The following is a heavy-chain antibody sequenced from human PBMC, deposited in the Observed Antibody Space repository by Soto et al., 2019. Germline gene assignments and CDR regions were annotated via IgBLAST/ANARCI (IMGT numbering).Heavy chain of an antibody. CDR3: TDSVQASGWFDP. Sequence: EVHLVESGGGLVKPGGSLTLSCATSGLTFINAWMNWVRQTPGRGLEWVGRIKSKANGGTTDYAAPVKGRFTISRDDSKDTLYVQMDSLKIEDTGVYYCTDSVQASGWFDPWGQGTLVTVSS. CDR1: GLTFINAW. V-gene: IGHV3-15*07. D-gene: IGHD1-1*01. CDR2: IKSKANGGTT. J-gene: IGHJ5*02.